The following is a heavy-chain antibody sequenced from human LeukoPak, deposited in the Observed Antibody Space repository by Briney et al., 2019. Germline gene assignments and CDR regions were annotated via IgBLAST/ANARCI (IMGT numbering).Heavy chain of an antibody. CDR3: AKDSVYTSSPRDAFGI. J-gene: IGHJ3*02. D-gene: IGHD6-13*01. V-gene: IGHV3-23*01. CDR2: ISGSGGST. Sequence: PGGSLRLSCAASGFTFSSYAMSWVRQAPGKGLEWVSAISGSGGSTYYADSVKGRFTISRDNSKNTLYLQMNSLRAEDTAVYYCAKDSVYTSSPRDAFGIWGQGTMVTVSS. CDR1: GFTFSSYA.